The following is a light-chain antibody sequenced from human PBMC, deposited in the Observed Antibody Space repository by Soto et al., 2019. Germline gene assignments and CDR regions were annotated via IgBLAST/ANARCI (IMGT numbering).Light chain of an antibody. J-gene: IGLJ1*01. CDR2: DVT. CDR1: SSDVGGYNF. CDR3: CSYRNTSTDV. Sequence: QSALTQPASVSGSPGQSITISCTGTSSDVGGYNFVSWYQQHPGKAPKVIIYDVTNRPSGVSNRFSGSKSGNTASLTISGLQAEDEADYYCCSYRNTSTDVFGTGTKLTVL. V-gene: IGLV2-14*03.